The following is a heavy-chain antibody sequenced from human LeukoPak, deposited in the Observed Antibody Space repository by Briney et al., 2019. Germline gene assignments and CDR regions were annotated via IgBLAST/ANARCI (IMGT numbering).Heavy chain of an antibody. V-gene: IGHV3-23*01. CDR2: LSGSGGST. J-gene: IGHJ4*02. CDR1: GVTFSSYA. D-gene: IGHD3-10*01. Sequence: PGGSLRLSCAASGVTFSSYAMSWVRQAPGKGLEWVSGLSGSGGSTYYADSVKGRFTISRDNSKNTLYLRMNSLRAEDTAVYYCAKEIEGHTGDFWGQGTLVTVSS. CDR3: AKEIEGHTGDF.